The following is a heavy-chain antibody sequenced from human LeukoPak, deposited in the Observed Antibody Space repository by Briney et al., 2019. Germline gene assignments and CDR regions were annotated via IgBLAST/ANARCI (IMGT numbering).Heavy chain of an antibody. CDR1: GFTLSDYW. CDR2: INLHGSVK. CDR3: AAWGLYNY. J-gene: IGHJ4*02. Sequence: GGSLRLSCAASGFTLSDYWMNRVRQAPGKGLEWVANINLHGSVKLHVDSVEGRFTISRDNAKNSLFLQMTSLKVEDTAVYYCAAWGLYNYWGQGTLVTVSS. D-gene: IGHD7-27*01. V-gene: IGHV3-7*01.